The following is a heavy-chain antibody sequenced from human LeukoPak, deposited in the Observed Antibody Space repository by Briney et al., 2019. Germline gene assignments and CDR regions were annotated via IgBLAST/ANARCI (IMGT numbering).Heavy chain of an antibody. D-gene: IGHD3-3*01. CDR1: GGSISSYY. CDR3: ARENGSGLEDFWSGYYLDY. Sequence: PSETLSLTCTVSGGSISSYYWSWIRQPPGKGLEWIGYIYYSGSTYYNLSLKSRVTISVDTSKNQFSLKLSSVTAADTAVYYCARENGSGLEDFWSGYYLDYWGQGTLVTVSS. J-gene: IGHJ4*02. V-gene: IGHV4-59*12. CDR2: IYYSGST.